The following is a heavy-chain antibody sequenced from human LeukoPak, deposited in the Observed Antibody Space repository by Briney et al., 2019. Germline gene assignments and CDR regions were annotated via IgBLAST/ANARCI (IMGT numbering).Heavy chain of an antibody. Sequence: PSETLSLTCAVYGGSFSGYYRSWIRQPPGKGLEWIGEINHSGSTNYNPSLKSRVTISVDTSKNQFSLKLSSVTAADTAVYYCARRKILWFGEVAYWFDPWGQGTLVTVSS. J-gene: IGHJ5*02. CDR1: GGSFSGYY. D-gene: IGHD3-10*01. V-gene: IGHV4-34*01. CDR3: ARRKILWFGEVAYWFDP. CDR2: INHSGST.